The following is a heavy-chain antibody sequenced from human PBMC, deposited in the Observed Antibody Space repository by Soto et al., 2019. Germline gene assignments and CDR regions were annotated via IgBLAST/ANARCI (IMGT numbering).Heavy chain of an antibody. CDR3: ARAADYYDFWSGYSNHYYYYGMDV. CDR1: GYTFTSYY. J-gene: IGHJ6*02. CDR2: INPSGGST. V-gene: IGHV1-46*01. D-gene: IGHD3-3*01. Sequence: ASVKVSCKASGYTFTSYYMHWVRQAPGQGLEWMGIINPSGGSTSYAQKFQGRVTMTRDTSTSTVYMELSSLRSEDTAVYYCARAADYYDFWSGYSNHYYYYGMDVWGQGTTVPVSS.